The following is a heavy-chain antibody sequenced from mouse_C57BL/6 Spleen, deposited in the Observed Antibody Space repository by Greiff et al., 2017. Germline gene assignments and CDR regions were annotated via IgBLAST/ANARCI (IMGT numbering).Heavy chain of an antibody. V-gene: IGHV1-42*01. D-gene: IGHD1-3*01. CDR2: INPSTGGT. J-gene: IGHJ3*01. CDR3: ARPYVTEGFAY. CDR1: GYSFTGYY. Sequence: EVQLQQSGPELVKPGASVKISCKASGYSFTGYYMNWVKQSPEKSLEWIGEINPSTGGTTYNQKFKAKATLTVDKSSSTAYMQLKSLTSEDSAVXYCARPYVTEGFAYWGQGTLVTVAA.